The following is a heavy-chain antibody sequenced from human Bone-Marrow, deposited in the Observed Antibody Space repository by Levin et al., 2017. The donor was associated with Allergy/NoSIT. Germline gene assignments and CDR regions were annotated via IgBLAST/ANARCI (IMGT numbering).Heavy chain of an antibody. D-gene: IGHD3-3*01. CDR1: GFTFSNAW. CDR2: IKSKTDGGTT. J-gene: IGHJ4*02. Sequence: GGSLRLSCAASGFTFSNAWVNWVRQAPGKGLEWVGHIKSKTDGGTTDYAAPVKGRFTISRDDPENTLYLQMNSLKTEDTAVYYCTTDKPDYDFWSGYYLFDYWGQGTLVTVSS. V-gene: IGHV3-15*01. CDR3: TTDKPDYDFWSGYYLFDY.